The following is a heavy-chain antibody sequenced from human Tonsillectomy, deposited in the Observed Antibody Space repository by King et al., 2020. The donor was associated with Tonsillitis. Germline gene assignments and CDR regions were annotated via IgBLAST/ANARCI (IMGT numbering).Heavy chain of an antibody. D-gene: IGHD2-2*01. Sequence: QLVQSGAEVKKPGESLKISCKGSGYSFTNYWIAWVRQMPGKGLEWMGIIYPRDSDTRYSPSFQGQVTISADKSIDTAYLQWSSLKASETAMYYCARIGGGFVMGPASPASDAFYILGPGTKVHR. V-gene: IGHV5-51*03. J-gene: IGHJ3*02. CDR3: ARIGGGFVMGPASPASDAFYI. CDR1: GYSFTNYW. CDR2: IYPRDSDT.